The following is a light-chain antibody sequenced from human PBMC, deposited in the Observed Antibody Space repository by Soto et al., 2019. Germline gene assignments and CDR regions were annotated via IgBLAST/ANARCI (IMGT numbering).Light chain of an antibody. J-gene: IGKJ3*01. CDR2: WAS. V-gene: IGKV4-1*01. CDR3: QQYYSIPFT. Sequence: DIVMTQSPDSLAVSLGERATINCKSSQSVLYSFNNNNYLAWYQQKPGQPPKLLIYWASTRESGVPDRFSGSGSETDFTLTISSLQAEDVAVYYCQQYYSIPFTFGPGTKVEIK. CDR1: QSVLYSFNNNNY.